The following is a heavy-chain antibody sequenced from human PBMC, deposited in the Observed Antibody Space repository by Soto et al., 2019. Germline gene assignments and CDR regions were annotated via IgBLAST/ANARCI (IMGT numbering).Heavy chain of an antibody. V-gene: IGHV3-7*01. Sequence: PGGSLRLSCAVCGFTFSNYWLSWVRQAKGKGLEWVATISHDGSETSHVDSVKGRFTISRDNAKNSLYLQMNSLRAEDTALYYCARHTSRPDSSAYYAYWGQGSLVTVSS. CDR2: ISHDGSET. D-gene: IGHD3-22*01. CDR1: GFTFSNYW. J-gene: IGHJ4*02. CDR3: ARHTSRPDSSAYYAY.